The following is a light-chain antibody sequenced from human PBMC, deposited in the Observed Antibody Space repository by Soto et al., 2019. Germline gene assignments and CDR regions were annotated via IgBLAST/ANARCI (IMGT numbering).Light chain of an antibody. V-gene: IGKV1-33*01. Sequence: DIQMTQSPSSLSASVGDRVTITCQASQDINNYLNWYQQKPGKAPKLLIYDASNLETGVPSRFNGSGSGTHFTFTISSLQPADFATYFCQQSDNLILTFGGGTKVEIK. J-gene: IGKJ4*01. CDR2: DAS. CDR3: QQSDNLILT. CDR1: QDINNY.